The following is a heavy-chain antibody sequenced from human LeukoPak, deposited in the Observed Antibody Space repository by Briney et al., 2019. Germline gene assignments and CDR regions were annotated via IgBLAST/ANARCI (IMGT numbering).Heavy chain of an antibody. Sequence: SETLSLTCAVYGGSFSGYYWTWIRQPPGKGLEWIGEINHSGSTNYNPSLKSRVSISVDSSNNQFSLKVSSVTAADTAVYYCARKDGDIWGQGTMVTVSS. D-gene: IGHD5-24*01. V-gene: IGHV4-34*01. CDR1: GGSFSGYY. CDR3: ARKDGDI. CDR2: INHSGST. J-gene: IGHJ3*02.